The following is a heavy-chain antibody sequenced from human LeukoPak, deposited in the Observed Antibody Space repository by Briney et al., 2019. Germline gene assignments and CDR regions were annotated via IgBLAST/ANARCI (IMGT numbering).Heavy chain of an antibody. CDR3: AREVARGYFDY. Sequence: GGSLRLSCAASGFTVSSNYMSWVRQAPGKGLERVSVIYSGGSTYYADSVKGRFTISRDNSKNTLYLQMNSLRAEDTAVYYCAREVARGYFDYWGQGTLVTVSS. CDR1: GFTVSSNY. J-gene: IGHJ4*02. D-gene: IGHD2-15*01. V-gene: IGHV3-53*01. CDR2: IYSGGST.